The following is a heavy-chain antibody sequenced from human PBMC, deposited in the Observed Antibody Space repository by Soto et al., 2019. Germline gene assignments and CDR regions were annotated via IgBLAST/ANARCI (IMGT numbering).Heavy chain of an antibody. CDR1: GFTFTRYY. J-gene: IGHJ4*02. CDR3: ARDAPPEDY. CDR2: ISAYNGNT. V-gene: IGHV1-18*01. Sequence: GAPVKVSCQASGFTFTRYYICWVRQAPGQGLEWMGWISAYNGNTNYAQKLQGRVTMTTDTSTSTAYMELRSLRSDDTAVYYCARDAPPEDYWGQGTLVTVSS.